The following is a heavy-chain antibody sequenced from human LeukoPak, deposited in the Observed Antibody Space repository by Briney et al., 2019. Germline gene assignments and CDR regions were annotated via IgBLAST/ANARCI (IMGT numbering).Heavy chain of an antibody. CDR1: GGSISISSYF. V-gene: IGHV4-39*07. D-gene: IGHD3-3*01. J-gene: IGHJ5*02. CDR2: IYYSGST. CDR3: AGDVLRFSNWFDP. Sequence: KRSETLSLTCTVSGGSISISSYFWGSIPQPPGEGLEWIGSIYYSGSTYYNPSLKSRVTISVDTSKNQFSLKLSSVTAADTAVYYCAGDVLRFSNWFDPWGQGTLVTVSS.